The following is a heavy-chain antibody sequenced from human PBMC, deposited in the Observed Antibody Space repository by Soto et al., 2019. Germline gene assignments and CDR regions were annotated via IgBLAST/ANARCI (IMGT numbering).Heavy chain of an antibody. CDR3: ATGTMVRGVPYYYYYMDV. V-gene: IGHV1-24*01. CDR1: GYTLTELP. CDR2: FDPEDGET. D-gene: IGHD3-10*01. Sequence: ASVKVSCKVSGYTLTELPMHWVRQAPGKGLEWMGGFDPEDGETIYAQKFQGRVTMTEDTSTDTAYMELSSLRSEDTAVYYCATGTMVRGVPYYYYYMDVWGKGTTVTVSS. J-gene: IGHJ6*03.